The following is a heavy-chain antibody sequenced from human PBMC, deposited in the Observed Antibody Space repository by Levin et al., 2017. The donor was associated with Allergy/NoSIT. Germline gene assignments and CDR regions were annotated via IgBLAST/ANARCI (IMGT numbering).Heavy chain of an antibody. V-gene: IGHV4-34*01. J-gene: IGHJ4*02. CDR2: INHSGST. CDR1: GGSFSGYY. CDR3: ARGIAARGWGGAAGDY. Sequence: PSETLSLTCAVYGGSFSGYYWSWIRQPPGKGLEWIGEINHSGSTNYNPSLKSRVTISVDTSKNQFSLKLSSVTAADTAVYYCARGIAARGWGGAAGDYWGQGTLVTVSS. D-gene: IGHD6-6*01.